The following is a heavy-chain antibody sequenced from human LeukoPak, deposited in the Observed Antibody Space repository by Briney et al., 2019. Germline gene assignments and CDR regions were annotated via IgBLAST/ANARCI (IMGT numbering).Heavy chain of an antibody. CDR2: ISGSGGST. Sequence: GGSLRLSCAASGFTFSSYAMSWVRQAPGKGLEWGSAISGSGGSTYYADSVKGRFTISRDNSKNTLYLQMNSLRAEDTAVYYCAKDPTYYDFWSGYNYFDYWGQGTLVTVSS. CDR1: GFTFSSYA. CDR3: AKDPTYYDFWSGYNYFDY. J-gene: IGHJ4*02. V-gene: IGHV3-23*01. D-gene: IGHD3-3*01.